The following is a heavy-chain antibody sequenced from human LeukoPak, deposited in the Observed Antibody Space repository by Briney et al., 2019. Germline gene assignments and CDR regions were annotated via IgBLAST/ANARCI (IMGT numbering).Heavy chain of an antibody. CDR2: ISSSSSYI. Sequence: PGGSLRLSCAASGFTFDDYTMHWVRQAPGKGLEWVSSISSSSSYIYYADSVKGRFTISRDNAKNSLYLQMNSLRAEDTAVYYCARERMLSGRLPFDYWGQGTLVTVSS. V-gene: IGHV3-21*01. J-gene: IGHJ4*02. CDR1: GFTFDDYT. D-gene: IGHD2-8*01. CDR3: ARERMLSGRLPFDY.